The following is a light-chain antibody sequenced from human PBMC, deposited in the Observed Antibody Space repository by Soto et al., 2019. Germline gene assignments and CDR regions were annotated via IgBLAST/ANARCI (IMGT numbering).Light chain of an antibody. Sequence: EIVLTQSPATLSLSPGERATLSCRASQSVSSYLAWYQQKPGQAPRLLVYDASNRATGIPARFSGSGSGTDFPLNISSLEPEDFAVYYCQQRSNWPLALTFGGGTKVEIK. CDR2: DAS. CDR3: QQRSNWPLALT. V-gene: IGKV3-11*01. J-gene: IGKJ4*01. CDR1: QSVSSY.